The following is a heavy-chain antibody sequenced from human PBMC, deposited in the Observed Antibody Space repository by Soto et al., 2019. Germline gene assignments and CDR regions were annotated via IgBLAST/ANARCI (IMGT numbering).Heavy chain of an antibody. CDR1: GGTFSSYA. D-gene: IGHD3-16*01. Sequence: QVQLVQSGAEVKKPGSSVKVSCKASGGTFSSYAISWVRQAPGQGLEWMGGIIPIFGTANYAQKFQGRVTMTADESTSTAYMGRSSLRSEDTAVYYCARDRLMITFGGVGDGRWFAFDIWGQGTMVTVSS. CDR3: ARDRLMITFGGVGDGRWFAFDI. J-gene: IGHJ3*02. V-gene: IGHV1-69*12. CDR2: IIPIFGTA.